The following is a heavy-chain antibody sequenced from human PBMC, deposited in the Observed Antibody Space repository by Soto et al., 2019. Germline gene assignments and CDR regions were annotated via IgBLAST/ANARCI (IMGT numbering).Heavy chain of an antibody. D-gene: IGHD2-15*01. CDR1: GGSISSSSYY. V-gene: IGHV4-39*02. J-gene: IGHJ4*02. CDR3: AREVGCNTDYFDY. CDR2: IYYSGST. Sequence: SETLSLTCTVSGGSISSSSYYWGWIRQPPGKGLEWIGSIYYSGSTYYNPSLKSRVTISVDTSKNQFSLKLSSVTAADTAVYYCAREVGCNTDYFDYWGQGTLVTVSS.